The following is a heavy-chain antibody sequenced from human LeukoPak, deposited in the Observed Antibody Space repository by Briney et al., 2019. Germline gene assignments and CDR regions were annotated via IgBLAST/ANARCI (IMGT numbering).Heavy chain of an antibody. Sequence: GGSLRLSCATSGFTFSTFWMHWVRQAPGKGLVWVSRINSGGSSTSYADSVKGRFTISRDNAKNTLYLQMNSLRAEDAAVYYCASGPSSTNFYVGDHWGQGTLVTVSS. V-gene: IGHV3-74*01. CDR3: ASGPSSTNFYVGDH. CDR1: GFTFSTFW. D-gene: IGHD2/OR15-2a*01. J-gene: IGHJ5*02. CDR2: INSGGSST.